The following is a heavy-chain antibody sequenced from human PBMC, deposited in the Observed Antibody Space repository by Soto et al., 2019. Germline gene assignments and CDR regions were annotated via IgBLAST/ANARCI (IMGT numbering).Heavy chain of an antibody. V-gene: IGHV3-72*01. Sequence: EVQLVESGGGLVQPGGSLRLSCAASGFTFSDHYMDWVRQAPGKGLEWVGRIRNRANSYTTEFAASVKGRFTISRDDSKNSLYLQMSTLKTEDTAVYYCARVYRSNWNDAYFDYWGQGTLVTPSS. CDR1: GFTFSDHY. D-gene: IGHD1-20*01. J-gene: IGHJ4*02. CDR3: ARVYRSNWNDAYFDY. CDR2: IRNRANSYTT.